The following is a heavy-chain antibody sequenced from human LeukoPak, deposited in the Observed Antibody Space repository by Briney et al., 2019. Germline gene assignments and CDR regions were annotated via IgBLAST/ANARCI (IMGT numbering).Heavy chain of an antibody. J-gene: IGHJ4*02. V-gene: IGHV1-69*05. CDR3: ASSAAAYGYVWGNYRPIDY. D-gene: IGHD3-16*02. CDR2: IIPIFGTA. CDR1: GGTFNNYA. Sequence: SVKVSCKASGGTFNNYAINWVRQAPGQGLQWMGGIIPIFGTANYAQKFQGRVTITTDESTSTAYMELGSLRSEDTAVYYGASSAAAYGYVWGNYRPIDYWGQGTLVTVSS.